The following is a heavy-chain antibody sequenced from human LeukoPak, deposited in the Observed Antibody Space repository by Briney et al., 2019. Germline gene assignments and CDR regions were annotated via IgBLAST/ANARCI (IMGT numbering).Heavy chain of an antibody. V-gene: IGHV1-69*13. CDR1: GGTFSIHT. CDR2: IIPMFGTA. J-gene: IGHJ4*02. CDR3: ARLKGDFDY. Sequence: SVKVSCKASGGTFSIHTISWVRQAPGQGLEWMGGIIPMFGTANYAQKFQGRVTITADESTSTAYMELSCLRSEDTAVYYCARLKGDFDYWGQGTLVTVSS.